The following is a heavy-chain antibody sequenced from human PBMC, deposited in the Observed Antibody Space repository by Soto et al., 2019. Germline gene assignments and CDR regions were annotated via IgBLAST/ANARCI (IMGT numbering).Heavy chain of an antibody. D-gene: IGHD3-10*01. Sequence: GGSLRLSCASSGFTFSTYTMNWVRQAPGKGLEWISSISSGSSYIYYAGSVKGRFTISRDNAKNSLFLQMNSLRADDTAVYYCARDILSGGAYPDSWGQGTKVTVS. J-gene: IGHJ5*01. CDR3: ARDILSGGAYPDS. CDR1: GFTFSTYT. CDR2: ISSGSSYI. V-gene: IGHV3-21*01.